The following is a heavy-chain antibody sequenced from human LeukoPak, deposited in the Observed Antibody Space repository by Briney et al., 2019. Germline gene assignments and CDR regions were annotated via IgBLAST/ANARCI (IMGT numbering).Heavy chain of an antibody. J-gene: IGHJ4*02. CDR1: GYSFTSYW. D-gene: IGHD3-10*01. CDR3: ARRDSGYYYLDY. V-gene: IGHV5-51*01. CDR2: IYPGDSDT. Sequence: GESLKISCKGSGYSFTSYWIGWVRQMPGKGLEWMGIIYPGDSDTRYIPSFQGQVTISADKSINTAYLQWSSLKASDSGIYYCARRDSGYYYLDYWGQGTLVTVSS.